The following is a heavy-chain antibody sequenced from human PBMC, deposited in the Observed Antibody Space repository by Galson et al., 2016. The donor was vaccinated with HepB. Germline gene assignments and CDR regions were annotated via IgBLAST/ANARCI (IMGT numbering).Heavy chain of an antibody. CDR3: ARMRKATFVGDFSGYLMDH. CDR1: GGSFSGYF. J-gene: IGHJ4*02. Sequence: SETLSLTCAVYGGSFSGYFWTWIRQPPGKGLEWIGEINHSGISNYTPSLKSRVTISVDTSKNPFSLNLMFVTAADTAIYYCARMRKATFVGDFSGYLMDHWGQGTLVTVSS. CDR2: INHSGIS. D-gene: IGHD3-22*01. V-gene: IGHV4-34*01.